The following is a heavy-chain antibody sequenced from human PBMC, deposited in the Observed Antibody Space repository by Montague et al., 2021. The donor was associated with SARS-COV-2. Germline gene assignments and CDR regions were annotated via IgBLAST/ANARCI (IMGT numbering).Heavy chain of an antibody. Sequence: TLSLTCTVSGDSVSSEIYYWSWIRQPAGKGLEWIGRIYTSGSTNYNPSLRSRVTISVDTSKNQFSLRLSSVTAADTAVYYCARESLLGELSFSFDPWGQGTLVTVSS. CDR1: GDSVSSEIYY. CDR3: ARESLLGELSFSFDP. CDR2: IYTSGST. J-gene: IGHJ5*02. V-gene: IGHV4-61*02. D-gene: IGHD3-16*02.